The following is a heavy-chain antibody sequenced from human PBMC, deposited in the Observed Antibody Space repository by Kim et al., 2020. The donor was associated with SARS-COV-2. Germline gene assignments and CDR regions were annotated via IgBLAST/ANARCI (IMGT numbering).Heavy chain of an antibody. CDR3: AREVQEGQTRTAMVRYFDL. Sequence: SETLSLTCTVSGGSISSYYWSWIRQPPGKGLEWIGYIYYSGSTNYNPSLKSRVTISVDTSKNQFSLKLSSVTAADTAVYYCAREVQEGQTRTAMVRYFDLWGRGTLVTVSS. D-gene: IGHD5-18*01. CDR2: IYYSGST. CDR1: GGSISSYY. J-gene: IGHJ2*01. V-gene: IGHV4-59*01.